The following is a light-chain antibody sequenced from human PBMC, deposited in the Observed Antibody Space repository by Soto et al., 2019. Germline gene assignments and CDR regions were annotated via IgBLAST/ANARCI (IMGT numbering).Light chain of an antibody. CDR3: SSYTSSSTLEV. V-gene: IGLV2-14*03. J-gene: IGLJ1*01. Sequence: QSVLTQPASVSGSPGQSITISCTGTSSDVGGYNYVSWYQQHPGKAPKLMIYDVNNRPSGVSNRFSGSKSGNTASLTISGLQAEDEADYYCSSYTSSSTLEVFGTGTKATVL. CDR2: DVN. CDR1: SSDVGGYNY.